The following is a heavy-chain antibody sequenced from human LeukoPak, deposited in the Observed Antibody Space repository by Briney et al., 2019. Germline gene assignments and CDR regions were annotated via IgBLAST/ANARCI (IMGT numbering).Heavy chain of an antibody. D-gene: IGHD4-17*01. Sequence: GGSLRLSCAASGFTFSSYWMSWVRQAPGKGLEWVANIKQDGSEKYYVDSVKGRFTISRDNAKNSLYLQMNSLRTEDTALYYCAKSLSTVTTVDHWGQGTLVTVSS. J-gene: IGHJ4*02. V-gene: IGHV3-7*03. CDR2: IKQDGSEK. CDR3: AKSLSTVTTVDH. CDR1: GFTFSSYW.